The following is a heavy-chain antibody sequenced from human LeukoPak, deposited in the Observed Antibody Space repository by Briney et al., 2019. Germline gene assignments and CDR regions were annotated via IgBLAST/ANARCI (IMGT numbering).Heavy chain of an antibody. D-gene: IGHD3-10*01. CDR1: GYSFTSYW. CDR2: IYPSDSYT. J-gene: IGHJ4*02. CDR3: ARRYGSGSSIDY. V-gene: IGHV5-10-1*01. Sequence: GESLKISCKGSGYSFTSYWIGWVRQMPGKGLEWMGIIYPSDSYTNYSPSFRGHVTISADKSISTAYLQWSSLKASDTAMYYCARRYGSGSSIDYWGQGTLVTVSS.